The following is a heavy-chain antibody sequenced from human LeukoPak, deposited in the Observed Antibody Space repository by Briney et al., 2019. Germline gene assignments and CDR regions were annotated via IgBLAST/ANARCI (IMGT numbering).Heavy chain of an antibody. CDR3: ARDRAPTNWFDP. CDR2: INPNSGGT. V-gene: IGHV1-2*02. Sequence: ASVKVSCKASGYTFTGYYMHWVRQAPGQGLEWMGWINPNSGGTNYAQKFQGRVTMTRDTSISTAYMELSRLRSDDTAVYYCARDRAPTNWFDPWGQGTLVTVSS. D-gene: IGHD5-24*01. CDR1: GYTFTGYY. J-gene: IGHJ5*02.